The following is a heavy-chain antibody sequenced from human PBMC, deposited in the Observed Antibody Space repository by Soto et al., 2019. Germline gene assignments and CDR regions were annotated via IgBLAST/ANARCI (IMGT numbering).Heavy chain of an antibody. CDR3: AREGRHFDY. CDR2: INPIFGTP. Sequence: QVQLVQSGAEVQRPGSSVKVSCKASGGTFSSYAISWVRQAPGQGLEWMGGINPIFGTPHYAQKYQGRVTITADTFTNTAYMEFTRLTSDDAAVYFCAREGRHFDYWGQGTLVTVSS. CDR1: GGTFSSYA. J-gene: IGHJ4*02. V-gene: IGHV1-69*06.